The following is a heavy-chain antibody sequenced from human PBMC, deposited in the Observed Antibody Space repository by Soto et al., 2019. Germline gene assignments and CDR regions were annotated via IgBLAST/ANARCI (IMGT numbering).Heavy chain of an antibody. CDR1: VFPFDDNA. J-gene: IGHJ4*02. D-gene: IGHD3-16*01. CDR3: AISQDRGGRTTFIY. Sequence: LRLSGAVSVFPFDDNAIQWVRQAPEKGLEWVSGINWKSDIGYADSVKGRFTISRDNAENSLYLQMNSLRAEDTALYYCAISQDRGGRTTFIYWGQGTQVTVSS. CDR2: INWKSDI. V-gene: IGHV3-9*01.